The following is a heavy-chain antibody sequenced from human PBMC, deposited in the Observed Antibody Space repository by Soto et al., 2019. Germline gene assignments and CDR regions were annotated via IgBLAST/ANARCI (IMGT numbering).Heavy chain of an antibody. Sequence: ASVKVSCKASGYTFTSYGISWVRQAPGQGLEWMGWISAYNGNTNYAQKLQGRVTMTTDTSTSTAYMELRSLRSDDTAVYYCARTMIVVVNDAFDIWGQGTMVTVSS. V-gene: IGHV1-18*01. J-gene: IGHJ3*02. CDR1: GYTFTSYG. CDR2: ISAYNGNT. CDR3: ARTMIVVVNDAFDI. D-gene: IGHD3-22*01.